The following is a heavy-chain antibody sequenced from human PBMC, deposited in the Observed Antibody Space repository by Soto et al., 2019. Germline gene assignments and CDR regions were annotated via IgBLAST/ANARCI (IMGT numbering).Heavy chain of an antibody. CDR2: IYSGGST. V-gene: IGHV3-53*01. Sequence: LRLSCAASGFTVSSNYMSWVRQAPGKGLEWVSVIYSGGSTYYADSVKGRFTISRDNSKNTLYLQMNSLRAEDTAVYYCARDHGGWFYFDYWGQGTLVTVSS. D-gene: IGHD6-19*01. J-gene: IGHJ4*02. CDR1: GFTVSSNY. CDR3: ARDHGGWFYFDY.